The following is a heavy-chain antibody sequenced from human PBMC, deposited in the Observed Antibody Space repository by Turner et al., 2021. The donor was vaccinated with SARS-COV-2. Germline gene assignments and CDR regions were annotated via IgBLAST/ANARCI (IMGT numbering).Heavy chain of an antibody. D-gene: IGHD3-22*01. J-gene: IGHJ4*02. CDR1: GFTFSSYA. Sequence: EVQLLESGGGLVQPGGSLSRSCAASGFTFSSYAMSWVRQAPGKGLEWVSAISGSGGSTYYADSVKGRSTISRDNSKNTLYLQMNSLRAEDTAVYYCAKNEMAMIVVVITLFDYWGQGTLVTVSS. V-gene: IGHV3-23*01. CDR3: AKNEMAMIVVVITLFDY. CDR2: ISGSGGST.